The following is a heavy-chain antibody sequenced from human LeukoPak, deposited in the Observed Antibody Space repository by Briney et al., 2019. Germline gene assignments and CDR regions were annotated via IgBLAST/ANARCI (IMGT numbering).Heavy chain of an antibody. V-gene: IGHV3-7*04. CDR1: GFTFSSYW. D-gene: IGHD1-26*01. CDR3: ARDCVIVGAPCYDS. J-gene: IGHJ5*01. CDR2: IKEDGSEK. Sequence: GWSLRLSCAASGFTFSSYWMSWVRQAPGKGLEWVANIKEDGSEKIYVDSLKGRFTISRDNAKNSLYLQMNSLRAEDTAVYYCARDCVIVGAPCYDSWGQGTLVTVSS.